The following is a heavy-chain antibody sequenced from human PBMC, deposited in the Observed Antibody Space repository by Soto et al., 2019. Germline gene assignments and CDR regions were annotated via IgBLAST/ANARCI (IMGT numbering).Heavy chain of an antibody. D-gene: IGHD2-2*01. CDR2: IGTAGDP. Sequence: VGSLRLSCAASGFTFSYYDMHWVRQATGKGLEWVSGIGTAGDPYYPGSVKGRFTISRENAKNSLYLQMNSLRAGDTAVYYCARGRYCSSTSCGGMDVWGQGTTVTVSS. J-gene: IGHJ6*02. V-gene: IGHV3-13*05. CDR3: ARGRYCSSTSCGGMDV. CDR1: GFTFSYYD.